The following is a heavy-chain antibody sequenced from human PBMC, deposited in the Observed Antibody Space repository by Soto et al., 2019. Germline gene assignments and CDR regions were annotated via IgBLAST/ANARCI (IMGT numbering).Heavy chain of an antibody. Sequence: GSLRLSCAASGFTSNNFAMSWVRQAPGKGLEWVSSISGSGDNTFYADSVKGRFTISRDNSKNTLYLQMNSLRAEDTAVYYCARVQSLGPMWFDPWGQGTLVTVSS. D-gene: IGHD1-26*01. V-gene: IGHV3-23*01. CDR1: GFTSNNFA. CDR3: ARVQSLGPMWFDP. J-gene: IGHJ5*02. CDR2: ISGSGDNT.